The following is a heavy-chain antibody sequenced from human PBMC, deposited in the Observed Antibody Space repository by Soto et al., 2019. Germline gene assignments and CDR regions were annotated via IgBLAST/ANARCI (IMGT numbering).Heavy chain of an antibody. CDR3: ATVGDFWSGYGKKYYFDY. V-gene: IGHV3-11*01. D-gene: IGHD3-3*01. CDR1: GFTFSDYY. J-gene: IGHJ4*02. CDR2: ISSSGSTI. Sequence: PGGSLRLSCAASGFTFSDYYMSWIRQAPGKGLEWVSYISSSGSTIYYADSVKGRFTISRDNAKNSLYLQMNSLRAEDTAVYYCATVGDFWSGYGKKYYFDYWGQGTLVTVSS.